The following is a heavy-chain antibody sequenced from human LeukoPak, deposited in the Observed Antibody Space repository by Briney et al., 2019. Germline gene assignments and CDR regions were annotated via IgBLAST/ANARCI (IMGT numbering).Heavy chain of an antibody. Sequence: NPSETLSLTCTVSGGSVSSGSYYWSWIRQPPGKGLEWIGYIYYSESTNYNPSLKSRVTISVDTSKNQFSLKLSSVTAADTAVYYCARVRTSGYSSSWYREGYFDYWGQGTLVTVSS. CDR3: ARVRTSGYSSSWYREGYFDY. CDR1: GGSVSSGSYY. V-gene: IGHV4-61*01. J-gene: IGHJ4*02. D-gene: IGHD6-13*01. CDR2: IYYSEST.